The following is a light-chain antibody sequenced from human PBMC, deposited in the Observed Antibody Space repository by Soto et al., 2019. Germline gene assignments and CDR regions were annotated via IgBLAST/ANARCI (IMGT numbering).Light chain of an antibody. V-gene: IGLV1-44*01. CDR1: NSNIASNT. Sequence: QSVLTQPPSASETPGQTVSISCSGSNSNIASNTVNWYQHLPGTAPKLLIYYNNQRPPGVPDRFSGSKSGTSASLAISGLQSEDESDYYCAAWDDTLKRYVFGTGTKVTVL. CDR3: AAWDDTLKRYV. CDR2: YNN. J-gene: IGLJ1*01.